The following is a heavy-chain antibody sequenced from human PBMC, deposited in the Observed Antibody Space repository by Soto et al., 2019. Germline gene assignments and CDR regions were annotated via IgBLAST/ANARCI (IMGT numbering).Heavy chain of an antibody. CDR3: AVSAKKGPYSFDY. V-gene: IGHV1-46*03. CDR1: GYTFTSYY. Sequence: QVQLVQSGAEVKKPGASVKVSCKASGYTFTSYYMNWVRQAPGQGLEWMGIINPSGGSTSYAQKFQGRVTMTRDTSTSTVYMELSSLRSEDTAGYYCAVSAKKGPYSFDYWGQGTLVTVSS. CDR2: INPSGGST. J-gene: IGHJ4*02.